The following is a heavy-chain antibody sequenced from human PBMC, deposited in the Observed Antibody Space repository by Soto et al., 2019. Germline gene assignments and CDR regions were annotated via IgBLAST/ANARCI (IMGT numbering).Heavy chain of an antibody. CDR3: ARDHQPSGYSYGYYYYYGMDV. D-gene: IGHD5-18*01. J-gene: IGHJ6*02. Sequence: GASVKVSCKASGGTFSSYAISWVRQAPGQGLEWMGGIIPIFGTANYAQKFQGRVTITADESTSTAYMELSSLRSEDTAVYYCARDHQPSGYSYGYYYYYGMDVWGQGTTVTVS. CDR1: GGTFSSYA. CDR2: IIPIFGTA. V-gene: IGHV1-69*13.